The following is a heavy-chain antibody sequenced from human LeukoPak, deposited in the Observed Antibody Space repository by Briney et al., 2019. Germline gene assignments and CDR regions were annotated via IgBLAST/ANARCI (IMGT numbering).Heavy chain of an antibody. Sequence: SGTLSLTCAVSGGSISSSNWWSWVRQPPGKGLEWIGEIYHSGSTNYNPSLKSRVTISVDKSKNQFSLKLSSVTAADTAVYYCARGYCSSTSCSSYYYYYMDVWGKGTTVTVSS. CDR2: IYHSGST. CDR1: GGSISSSNW. D-gene: IGHD2-2*01. CDR3: ARGYCSSTSCSSYYYYYMDV. V-gene: IGHV4-4*02. J-gene: IGHJ6*03.